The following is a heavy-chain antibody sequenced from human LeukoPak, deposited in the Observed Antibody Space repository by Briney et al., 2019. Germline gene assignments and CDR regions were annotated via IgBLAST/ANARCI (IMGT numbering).Heavy chain of an antibody. Sequence: ASVKVSCKASGYTFTNYYIHWVRQAPGQGPEWMGWINPISGGTNYAQKFQGRVTMPRDMSITTAYMDLSRLRSDDTAVYYCARIYYYDTSGYYYWGQGTLVTVSS. CDR2: INPISGGT. CDR3: ARIYYYDTSGYYY. D-gene: IGHD3-22*01. J-gene: IGHJ4*02. V-gene: IGHV1-2*02. CDR1: GYTFTNYY.